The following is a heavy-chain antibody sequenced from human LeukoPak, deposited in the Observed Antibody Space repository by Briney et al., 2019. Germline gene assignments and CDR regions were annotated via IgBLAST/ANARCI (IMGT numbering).Heavy chain of an antibody. CDR2: ISSSSSYI. J-gene: IGHJ4*02. CDR3: ARSSIAAAGHLDY. Sequence: GGSLRLSCAASGFTFSSYSMNWDRQAPGKGLEWVSSISSSSSYIYYADSVKGRFTISRDNAKNSLYLQMNSLRAEDTAVYYCARSSIAAAGHLDYWGQGTLVTVSS. V-gene: IGHV3-21*01. CDR1: GFTFSSYS. D-gene: IGHD6-13*01.